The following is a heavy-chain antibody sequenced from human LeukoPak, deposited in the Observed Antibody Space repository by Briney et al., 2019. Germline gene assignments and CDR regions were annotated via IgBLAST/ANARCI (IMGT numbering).Heavy chain of an antibody. D-gene: IGHD1-26*01. CDR3: ARNRIVGATRAAFDY. CDR1: GYRFTSYW. CDR2: LYPGDSDT. Sequence: GGALEISLKGSGYRFTSYWIGWGRPMPGKGLEWMGILYPGDSDTRYSPSFQGQGTISADKSISTAYQQWSSLKASDTAMYYCARNRIVGATRAAFDYWGQGTLVTVSS. V-gene: IGHV5-51*01. J-gene: IGHJ4*02.